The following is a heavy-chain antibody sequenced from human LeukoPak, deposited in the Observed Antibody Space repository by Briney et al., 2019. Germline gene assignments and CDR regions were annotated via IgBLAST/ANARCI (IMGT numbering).Heavy chain of an antibody. D-gene: IGHD1-26*01. Sequence: ASVKVSCKASGGTFSSYAISWVRQAPGQGLEWMGGIIPIFGTANYAQKFQGRVTITADESTSTAYMELSSRRSEDTAVYYCARGRGAATWDAFDIWGQGTMVTVSS. V-gene: IGHV1-69*01. CDR1: GGTFSSYA. J-gene: IGHJ3*02. CDR2: IIPIFGTA. CDR3: ARGRGAATWDAFDI.